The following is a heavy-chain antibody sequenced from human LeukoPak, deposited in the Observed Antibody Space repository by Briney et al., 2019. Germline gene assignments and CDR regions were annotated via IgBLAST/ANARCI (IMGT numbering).Heavy chain of an antibody. CDR2: INHSGST. D-gene: IGHD6-13*01. Sequence: SETLSLTCAVYGGSFSGYYWSWIRQPPGKGLEWIGEINHSGSTNYNPSLKSRVTISVDTSKNQFSLKLRSVTAADTAVYYCARGQGGGSSWYVGYYYYYMDVWGKGTTVTVSS. V-gene: IGHV4-34*01. CDR3: ARGQGGGSSWYVGYYYYYMDV. J-gene: IGHJ6*03. CDR1: GGSFSGYY.